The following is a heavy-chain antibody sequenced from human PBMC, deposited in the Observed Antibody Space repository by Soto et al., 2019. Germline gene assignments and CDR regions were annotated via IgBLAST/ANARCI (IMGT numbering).Heavy chain of an antibody. J-gene: IGHJ6*02. V-gene: IGHV4-34*01. CDR3: ARGKPSGYRFGPRNFFYYGMDV. CDR2: INHSGIT. D-gene: IGHD5-18*01. Sequence: SETLSLTCGVFSGSLTDHYWTWIRQTPGKGLEWIGEINHSGITDYNPSLKSRVTLSLDTSKNQFSLKVTALTAAYTAVYYCARGKPSGYRFGPRNFFYYGMDVWGPGTTVTVSS. CDR1: SGSLTDHY.